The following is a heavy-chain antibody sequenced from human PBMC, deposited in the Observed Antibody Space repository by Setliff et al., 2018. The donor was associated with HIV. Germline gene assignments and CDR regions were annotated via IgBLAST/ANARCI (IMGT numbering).Heavy chain of an antibody. V-gene: IGHV1-18*04. Sequence: ASVKVSCKASGYTFTAYGITWVRQAPGQGLEWMGWMSAYSGDTKYAQKIQGRVNMTRDTSTDTAYVELRSLRFDDTALYHCVRGYYYDKTGYGTFDIWGQGTVVTVSS. CDR1: GYTFTAYG. CDR2: MSAYSGDT. D-gene: IGHD3-22*01. CDR3: VRGYYYDKTGYGTFDI. J-gene: IGHJ3*02.